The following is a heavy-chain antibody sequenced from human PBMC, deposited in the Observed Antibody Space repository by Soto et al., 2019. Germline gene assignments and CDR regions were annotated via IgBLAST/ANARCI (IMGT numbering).Heavy chain of an antibody. CDR2: IXXXXXXX. CDR3: XXXXXXXXXXDY. J-gene: IGHJ4*02. CDR1: GFTFSNSA. Sequence: EVQLLESGGGLVQPGGSLRLSCAASGFTFSNSAMSWVRQAPGKGLEWVSAIXXXXXXXXYADXVKGRFTISRXNSKXXXXXXXXXXXXXXXXXXXXXXXXXXXXXXDYWGQGTLVTVSS. V-gene: IGHV3-23*01.